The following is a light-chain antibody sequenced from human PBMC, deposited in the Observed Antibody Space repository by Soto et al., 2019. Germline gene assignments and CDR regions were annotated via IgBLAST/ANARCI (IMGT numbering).Light chain of an antibody. CDR3: QQRKNWPPIT. CDR1: QNVDKF. J-gene: IGKJ5*01. V-gene: IGKV3-11*01. CDR2: DSS. Sequence: EIELTQSPATLSLSPGETATLSCRASQNVDKFLAWYQQRPGQPPRLLIFDSSNRATGVPVRFSGSGSGTVFTLTIGSLEPEDSAAYYCQQRKNWPPITFGQGTDWRL.